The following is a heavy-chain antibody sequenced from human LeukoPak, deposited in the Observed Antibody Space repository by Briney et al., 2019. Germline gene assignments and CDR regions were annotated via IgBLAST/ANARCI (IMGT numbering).Heavy chain of an antibody. Sequence: TASETLSLTCTVSGYSITRGSYWGWIRQPPGKGLEWIGSIYYSGSTYYNPSLKSRVTISVDTSKNQFSLKLSSVTAADTAVYYCARLSTYYDILTGYYPNWFDPWGQGTLVTVSS. V-gene: IGHV4-38-2*02. CDR3: ARLSTYYDILTGYYPNWFDP. CDR2: IYYSGST. D-gene: IGHD3-9*01. CDR1: GYSITRGSY. J-gene: IGHJ5*02.